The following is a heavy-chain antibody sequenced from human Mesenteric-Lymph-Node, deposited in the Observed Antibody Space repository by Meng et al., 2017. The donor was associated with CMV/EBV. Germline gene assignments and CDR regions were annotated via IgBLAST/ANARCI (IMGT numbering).Heavy chain of an antibody. CDR2: MNPNSGNT. CDR3: AREGLVVLEGWFDP. CDR1: GYTFTSYG. V-gene: IGHV1-8*03. D-gene: IGHD2-15*01. J-gene: IGHJ5*02. Sequence: ASVKVSCKASGYTFTSYGISWVRQDPGQGLEWMGWMNPNSGNTGYAQKFQGRVTITRNTSISTAYMELSSLRSEDTAVYYCAREGLVVLEGWFDPWGQGTLVTVSS.